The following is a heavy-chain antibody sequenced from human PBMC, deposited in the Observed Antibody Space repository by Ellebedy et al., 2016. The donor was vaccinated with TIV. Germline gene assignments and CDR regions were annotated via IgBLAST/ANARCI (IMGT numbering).Heavy chain of an antibody. Sequence: GESLKISCTGSGFTLGDYAMSWFRPAPGKGLEWVGFIRSKAYGGTTEYAASVKGRFTISRDDSKSIAYLQMNSLKSEDTAVYYCSRDLNWEAWFDPWGQGTLVTVSS. V-gene: IGHV3-49*03. CDR2: IRSKAYGGTT. CDR3: SRDLNWEAWFDP. D-gene: IGHD3/OR15-3a*01. J-gene: IGHJ5*02. CDR1: GFTLGDYA.